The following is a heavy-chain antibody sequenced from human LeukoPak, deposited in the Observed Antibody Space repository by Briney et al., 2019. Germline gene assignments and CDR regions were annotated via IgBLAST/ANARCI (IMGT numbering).Heavy chain of an antibody. CDR3: ARVDAGNYDY. CDR1: GFRFSSYV. D-gene: IGHD1-26*01. Sequence: PGGSLRLSCVTSGFRFSSYVMSWVRQAPGKGLEYVSSIDGTGGGSYYAESVKGRFTISRDNSKNTLFLQMNSLRVEDTAVYYCARVDAGNYDYWGQGTLLTVSS. CDR2: IDGTGGGS. J-gene: IGHJ4*02. V-gene: IGHV3-23*01.